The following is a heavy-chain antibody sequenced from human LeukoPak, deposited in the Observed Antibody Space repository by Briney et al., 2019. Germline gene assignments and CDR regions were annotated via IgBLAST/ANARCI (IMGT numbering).Heavy chain of an antibody. V-gene: IGHV4-39*01. CDR1: GGSISSSSYY. CDR3: ARQEIRYFQH. Sequence: SETLSLTCTVSGGSISSSSYYWGWIRQPPGKGLEWIGSIYYSGSTYYNPSLKSRVTISVDTSKHQFSLKLSSVTAADTAVYYCARQEIRYFQHWGQGTLVTVSS. CDR2: IYYSGST. J-gene: IGHJ1*01. D-gene: IGHD5-24*01.